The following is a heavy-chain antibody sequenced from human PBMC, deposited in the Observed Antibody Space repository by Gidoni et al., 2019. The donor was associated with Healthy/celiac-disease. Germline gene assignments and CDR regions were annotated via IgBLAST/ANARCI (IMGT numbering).Heavy chain of an antibody. D-gene: IGHD3-22*01. J-gene: IGHJ4*02. Sequence: QLQLQESGPGLVKPSETLSLTCTVSGGSISSSSYYWGWIRQPPGKGLEWIGSIYYSGGTYYNPSLKSRVTISVDTSKNQFSLKLSSVTAADTAVYYCARLAYYYDSSGYFAYYFDYWGQGTLVTVSS. CDR3: ARLAYYYDSSGYFAYYFDY. CDR2: IYYSGGT. V-gene: IGHV4-39*01. CDR1: GGSISSSSYY.